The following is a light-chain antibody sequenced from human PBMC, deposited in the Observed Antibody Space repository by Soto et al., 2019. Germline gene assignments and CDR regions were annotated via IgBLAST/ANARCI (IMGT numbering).Light chain of an antibody. Sequence: ELLLSQSPASVSLYPGDRVTLSCKASQTLTHQLAWYQHKPGQAPSLLIYGVSNRVTGIPARLSGSGSGTDCTLPISSLEPEDVEVYYCQQSSHWPLSFGGGTKLQIK. V-gene: IGKV3-11*01. J-gene: IGKJ4*01. CDR2: GVS. CDR3: QQSSHWPLS. CDR1: QTLTHQ.